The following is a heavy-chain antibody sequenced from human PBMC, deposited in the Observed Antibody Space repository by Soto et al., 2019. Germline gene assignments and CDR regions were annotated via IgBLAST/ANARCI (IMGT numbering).Heavy chain of an antibody. CDR3: ARGRGGYFDL. CDR2: IYYSGST. J-gene: IGHJ2*01. Sequence: QVQLQESGPGLVKPSETLSLTCTVSGGSISTSYWSWIRQPPGKGLEWIGYIYYSGSTNYNPSLKSRATISVDTSKTQFSLKLSSVPAADTAVYYCARGRGGYFDLWGRGTLVTVSS. V-gene: IGHV4-59*01. CDR1: GGSISTSY.